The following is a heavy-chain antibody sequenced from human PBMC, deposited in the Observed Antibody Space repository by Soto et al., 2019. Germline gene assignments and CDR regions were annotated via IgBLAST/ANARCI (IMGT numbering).Heavy chain of an antibody. J-gene: IGHJ3*02. Sequence: SLKVSCKASGGTFSTYTIIWVRQAPGQGLEWIGRILPMLDITNSAQRFQGRVTITADKSTSTAYLELSSLRSEDTAVYYCTLGSWSAETFDIWGRGTMVTVSS. CDR2: ILPMLDIT. D-gene: IGHD6-13*01. CDR3: TLGSWSAETFDI. V-gene: IGHV1-69*02. CDR1: GGTFSTYT.